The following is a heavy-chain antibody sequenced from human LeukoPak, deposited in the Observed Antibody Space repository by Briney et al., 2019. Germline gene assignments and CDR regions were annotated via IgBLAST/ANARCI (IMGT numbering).Heavy chain of an antibody. V-gene: IGHV3-7*05. Sequence: GGPLRLSCAASGFTFTSCWMRWVRQAPGKGLEWVATMAQDGSEKYYVDSVKGRFTISRDNAKNSLYLQMNSLRVEDTAVYYCARGPYDYWGQGTLVTVSS. CDR3: ARGPYDY. CDR2: MAQDGSEK. J-gene: IGHJ4*02. CDR1: GFTFTSCW.